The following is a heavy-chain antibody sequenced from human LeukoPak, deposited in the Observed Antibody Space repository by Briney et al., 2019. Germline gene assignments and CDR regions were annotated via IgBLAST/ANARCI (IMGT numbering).Heavy chain of an antibody. J-gene: IGHJ5*02. CDR1: GFTFSNYW. D-gene: IGHD3-22*01. CDR3: ARDLGQYYDTSDNWFDP. CDR2: INSDGINT. Sequence: GGSLRLSCAGSGFTFSNYWMHWVRQAPGKGLEWVLRINSDGINTSYADSVKGRFTISRDSAKNTLNLQMNSLRAEDTAVYYCARDLGQYYDTSDNWFDPWGQGTLVTVSS. V-gene: IGHV3-74*01.